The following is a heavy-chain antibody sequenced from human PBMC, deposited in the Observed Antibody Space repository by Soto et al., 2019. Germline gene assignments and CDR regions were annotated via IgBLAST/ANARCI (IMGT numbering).Heavy chain of an antibody. CDR3: TRDPYGGSRYYFDS. J-gene: IGHJ4*02. D-gene: IGHD1-26*01. Sequence: PGGSLRLSCAASGFTFSSYGMHWVRQAPGKGLEWVAVISYDGGNKYYADSVKGRFTISRDNSKNTLYLQMNSLRAEDTAVYYCTRDPYGGSRYYFDSWGQGTLVTVSS. CDR2: ISYDGGNK. CDR1: GFTFSSYG. V-gene: IGHV3-30*03.